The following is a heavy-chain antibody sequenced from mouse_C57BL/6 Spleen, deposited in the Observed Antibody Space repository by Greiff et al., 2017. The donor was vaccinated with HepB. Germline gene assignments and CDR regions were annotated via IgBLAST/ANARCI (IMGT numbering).Heavy chain of an antibody. CDR3: AGGYDCGGYFDV. Sequence: QVQLQQPGAELVKPGASVKLSCKASGYTFTSYWMQWVKQRPGQGLEWIGELDPADRYTNYNQKFKGKATLTVDTSSSTAYMQLSSLTSADSAVYYCAGGYDCGGYFDVWGTGTTVTVSS. D-gene: IGHD2-4*01. J-gene: IGHJ1*03. V-gene: IGHV1-50*01. CDR2: LDPADRYT. CDR1: GYTFTSYW.